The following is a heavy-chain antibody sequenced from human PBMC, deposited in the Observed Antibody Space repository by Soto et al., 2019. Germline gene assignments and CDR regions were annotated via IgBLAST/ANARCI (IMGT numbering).Heavy chain of an antibody. Sequence: ASVKVSCKASGYTFTSYDINWVRQATGQGLEWMGWMNPNSGNTGYAQKFQGRVTMTRNTSISTAYMELSSLRSEDTAMYYCARDYYDSSGSITPNWFDPWGQGTLVTVSS. CDR1: GYTFTSYD. CDR3: ARDYYDSSGSITPNWFDP. V-gene: IGHV1-8*01. D-gene: IGHD3-22*01. CDR2: MNPNSGNT. J-gene: IGHJ5*02.